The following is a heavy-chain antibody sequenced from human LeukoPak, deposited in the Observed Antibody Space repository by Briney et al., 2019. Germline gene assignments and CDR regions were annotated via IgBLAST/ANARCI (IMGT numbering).Heavy chain of an antibody. V-gene: IGHV3-7*01. CDR2: IKQDGSEK. D-gene: IGHD1-26*01. Sequence: GGSLRLSCAASGFTFSTYWMSWARQAPGKGLEWVAKIKQDGSEKSYVDSVKGRFTISRDNAKNSLYLQMNSLRAEDTAVYYCATTSGPGSTFDYWGQGTLVTVSS. CDR3: ATTSGPGSTFDY. J-gene: IGHJ4*02. CDR1: GFTFSTYW.